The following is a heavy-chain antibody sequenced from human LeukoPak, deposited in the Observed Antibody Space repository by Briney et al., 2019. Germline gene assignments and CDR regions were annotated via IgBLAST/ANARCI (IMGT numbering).Heavy chain of an antibody. D-gene: IGHD1-1*01. Sequence: PSETLSLTCTVSGYSISSGYYWGWIRQPPGKGLEWIGSIYHSGSTYYNPSLKSRVTISVDTSKNQFSLKLSSVTAADTAVYYCARGQLTSLDYWGQGTLVTVSS. J-gene: IGHJ4*02. CDR1: GYSISSGYY. V-gene: IGHV4-38-2*02. CDR2: IYHSGST. CDR3: ARGQLTSLDY.